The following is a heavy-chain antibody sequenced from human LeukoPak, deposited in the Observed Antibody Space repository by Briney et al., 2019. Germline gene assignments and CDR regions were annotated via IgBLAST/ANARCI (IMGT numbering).Heavy chain of an antibody. CDR2: ISYDGGDK. V-gene: IGHV3-30*04. CDR1: GFTFSNYA. J-gene: IGHJ6*02. Sequence: GKSLRLSCAASGFTFSNYAMHWFRQAPGKGLEWVAGISYDGGDKHYADSVKGRITFSRDNSEYTLYLQLNSLRAEDTAVYYCARGSSWSRGDFYALDVWGQGTTVTVSS. D-gene: IGHD6-13*01. CDR3: ARGSSWSRGDFYALDV.